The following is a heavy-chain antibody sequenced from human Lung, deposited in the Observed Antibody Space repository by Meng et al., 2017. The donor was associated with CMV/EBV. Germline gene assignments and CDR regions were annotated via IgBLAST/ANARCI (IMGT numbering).Heavy chain of an antibody. CDR1: GFTFSSYA. D-gene: IGHD1-26*01. CDR3: ARDRGGIVGATKGYYGMDV. J-gene: IGHJ6*02. Sequence: GGSLRLXCAASGFTFSSYAMHWVRQAPGKGLEWVAVISYDGSNKYYADSVKGRFTISRDNSKNTLYLQMNSLRAEDTAVYYCARDRGGIVGATKGYYGMDVXGQGXTVTVSS. CDR2: ISYDGSNK. V-gene: IGHV3-30*04.